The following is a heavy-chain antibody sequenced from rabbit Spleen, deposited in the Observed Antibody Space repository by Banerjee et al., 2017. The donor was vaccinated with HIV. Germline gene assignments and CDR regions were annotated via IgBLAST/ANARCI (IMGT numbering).Heavy chain of an antibody. Sequence: HLKESGGGLVQPGGSLKLSCTASGFTLSTYYMNWVRQAPGKGLEWIGYIDPVFGITYYANWVNGRFSISRENAQNTVFLQMTSLTAADTATYFCARNNVGAPGYGHAIDLWGPGTLVTVS. CDR2: IDPVFGIT. D-gene: IGHD6-1*01. V-gene: IGHV1S7*01. CDR1: GFTLSTYY. CDR3: ARNNVGAPGYGHAIDL. J-gene: IGHJ6*01.